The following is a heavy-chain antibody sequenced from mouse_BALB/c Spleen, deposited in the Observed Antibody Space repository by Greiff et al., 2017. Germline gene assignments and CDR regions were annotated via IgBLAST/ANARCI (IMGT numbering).Heavy chain of an antibody. CDR3: ARRSTKGMDY. CDR2: INPSTGYT. D-gene: IGHD2-1*01. CDR1: GYTFTSYW. J-gene: IGHJ4*01. V-gene: IGHV1-7*01. Sequence: QVQLQQSGAELAKPGASVKMSCKASGYTFTSYWMHWVKQRPGQGLEWIGYINPSTGYTEYNQKFKDKATLTADKSSSTAYMQLSSLTSEDSAVYYCARRSTKGMDYWGQGTSVTVSS.